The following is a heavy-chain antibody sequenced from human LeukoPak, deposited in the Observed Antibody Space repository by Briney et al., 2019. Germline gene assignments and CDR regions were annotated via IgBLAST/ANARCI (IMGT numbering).Heavy chain of an antibody. CDR1: GFIFSDHS. D-gene: IGHD2-2*01. CDR3: ARGRAVQPRGYFDS. V-gene: IGHV3-72*01. Sequence: GGSLRLSCVGSGFIFSDHSMDWVRQPPGRGLEWVGRSTDRPNGYTTEYAASVKGRFTISRDVSKNSLYLQMDSLTTEDTAVYYCARGRAVQPRGYFDSWGQGTLVTVSS. J-gene: IGHJ4*02. CDR2: STDRPNGYTT.